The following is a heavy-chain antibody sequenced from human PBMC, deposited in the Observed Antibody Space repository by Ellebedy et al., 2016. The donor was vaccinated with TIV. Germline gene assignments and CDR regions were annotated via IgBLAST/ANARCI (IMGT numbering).Heavy chain of an antibody. Sequence: PGGSLRPSCPASGFSFDAYSMHWLPPPPGTGLEWVSGISCNCGTIDYADSEKGRFTISSDNAKNCLYLQMNSLRAEDTALYYCSKVPTSMIMRGWFDPWGQGTLVTVSS. J-gene: IGHJ5*02. V-gene: IGHV3-9*01. CDR3: SKVPTSMIMRGWFDP. CDR1: GFSFDAYS. CDR2: ISCNCGTI. D-gene: IGHD3-16*01.